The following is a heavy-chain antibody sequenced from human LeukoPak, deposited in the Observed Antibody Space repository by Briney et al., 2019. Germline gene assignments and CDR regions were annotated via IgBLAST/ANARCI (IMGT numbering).Heavy chain of an antibody. CDR2: ISGSGGST. V-gene: IGHV3-23*01. J-gene: IGHJ4*02. Sequence: GGSLRLSCAASGFTFSSYAMSWVRQAPGKGLEWVSAISGSGGSTYYADSVKGRFTISRDDSKNTLYLQMNSLRAEDTAVYYCAKGVAAAGIFDYWGQGTLVTVSS. CDR3: AKGVAAAGIFDY. CDR1: GFTFSSYA. D-gene: IGHD6-13*01.